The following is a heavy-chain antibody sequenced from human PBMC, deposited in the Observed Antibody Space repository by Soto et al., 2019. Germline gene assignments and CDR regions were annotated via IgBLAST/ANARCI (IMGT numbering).Heavy chain of an antibody. Sequence: GGSLRLSCAASGFTFSSYGMHWVRQAPGKGLEWVAVIWYDGSNKYYADSVKGRFTISRDNSKNTLYLQMNSLRAEDTAVYYCARTIFGVVIRDWGAFDIWGQGTMVTVSS. J-gene: IGHJ3*02. CDR1: GFTFSSYG. D-gene: IGHD3-3*01. CDR3: ARTIFGVVIRDWGAFDI. V-gene: IGHV3-33*01. CDR2: IWYDGSNK.